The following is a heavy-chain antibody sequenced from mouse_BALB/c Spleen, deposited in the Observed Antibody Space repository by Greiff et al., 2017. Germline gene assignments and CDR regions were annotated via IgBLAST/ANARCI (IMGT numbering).Heavy chain of an antibody. J-gene: IGHJ3*01. CDR3: VREGYGNSFAY. Sequence: QVQLKESGPGLVAPSQSLSITCTVSGFSLTSYDISWIRQPPGKGLEWLGVIWTGGGTNYNSAFMSRLSISKDNSKSQVFLKMNSLQTDDTAIYYCVREGYGNSFAYWGQGTLVTVSA. CDR1: GFSLTSYD. D-gene: IGHD2-1*01. CDR2: IWTGGGT. V-gene: IGHV2-9-2*01.